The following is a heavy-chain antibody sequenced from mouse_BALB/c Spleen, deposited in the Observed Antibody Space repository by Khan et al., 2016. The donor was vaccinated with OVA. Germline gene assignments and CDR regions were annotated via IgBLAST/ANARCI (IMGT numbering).Heavy chain of an antibody. CDR2: INPDSSTI. CDR3: VRLLSDAMDY. Sequence: EVKLLESGGGLVQPGGSLKLSCAASGFDFSRYWMSWVRQAPGKGLEWIGEINPDSSTINYTPSLKDKFVISRDNAKNTLYLQMIKVRSEDTAHYYSVRLLSDAMDYWGQGTSVTVSS. V-gene: IGHV4-1*02. J-gene: IGHJ4*01. CDR1: GFDFSRYW. D-gene: IGHD1-1*01.